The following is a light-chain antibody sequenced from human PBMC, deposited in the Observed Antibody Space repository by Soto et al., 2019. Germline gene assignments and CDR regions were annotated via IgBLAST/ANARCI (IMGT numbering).Light chain of an antibody. V-gene: IGLV1-51*01. Sequence: QSVLTQPPSLSAAPGQKVTISCSGSSSNIGGNSVSWYQQLPGTAPKLLIDDDNKRPSRIPHPFPRSKSAPSAPLGITGFQTGDEADYYCGSWDSSLSAYVFGTGTKVTVL. CDR1: SSNIGGNS. CDR2: DDN. CDR3: GSWDSSLSAYV. J-gene: IGLJ1*01.